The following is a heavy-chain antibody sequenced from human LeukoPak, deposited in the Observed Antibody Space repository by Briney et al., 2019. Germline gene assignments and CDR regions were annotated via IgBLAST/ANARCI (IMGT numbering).Heavy chain of an antibody. Sequence: SETLSLTCTVSGGSISSSSYYWGWIRQPPGKGLEWIGSIYYSGSTYYNPSLKSRVTISVGTSKNQFSLKLSSVTAADTAVYYCARVGLGATLGWGQGTLVTVSS. J-gene: IGHJ4*02. V-gene: IGHV4-39*07. D-gene: IGHD1-26*01. CDR1: GGSISSSSYY. CDR3: ARVGLGATLG. CDR2: IYYSGST.